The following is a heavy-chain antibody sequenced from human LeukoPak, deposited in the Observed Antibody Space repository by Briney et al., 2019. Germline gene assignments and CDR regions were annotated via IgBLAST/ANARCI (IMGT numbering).Heavy chain of an antibody. CDR3: ARAARGIAARPAHN. CDR2: INPNSGGT. CDR1: GYTFTGYY. D-gene: IGHD6-6*01. Sequence: GASVKVSCKASGYTFTGYYMHWVRQAPGQGLEWMGWINPNSGGTNYAQKFQGRVTMTRDTSISTAYMELSRLRSDDTAVYYCARAARGIAARPAHNWGQGTLVTVSS. V-gene: IGHV1-2*02. J-gene: IGHJ4*02.